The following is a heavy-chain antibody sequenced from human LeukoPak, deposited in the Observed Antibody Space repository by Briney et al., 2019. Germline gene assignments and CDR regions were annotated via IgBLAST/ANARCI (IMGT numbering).Heavy chain of an antibody. CDR1: GGSISSYF. D-gene: IGHD3-10*01. J-gene: IGHJ4*02. CDR2: IHASGTT. Sequence: SETLSLTCNVSGGSISSYFWTWIRQPAGKGLEWIGRIHASGTTNYNSSLKSRVSMSVDTSKNQFSLKLTSVTAADTAVYFCARDGADVYGRAFDYWGQGALVSVSS. V-gene: IGHV4-4*07. CDR3: ARDGADVYGRAFDY.